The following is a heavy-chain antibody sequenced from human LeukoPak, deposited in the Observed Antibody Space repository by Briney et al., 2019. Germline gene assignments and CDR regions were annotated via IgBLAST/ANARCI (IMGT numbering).Heavy chain of an antibody. CDR2: INHSGST. CDR1: GGSFSGYY. V-gene: IGHV4-34*01. Sequence: SETLSLTCAVYGGSFSGYYWSWIRQPPGKGLEWIGEINHSGSTNYNPSLKSRVTISVDTSKNQFSLKLSSVTAADTAVYYCARSYYYGWGSPFDYWGQGTRVTVSS. CDR3: ARSYYYGWGSPFDY. J-gene: IGHJ4*02. D-gene: IGHD3-10*01.